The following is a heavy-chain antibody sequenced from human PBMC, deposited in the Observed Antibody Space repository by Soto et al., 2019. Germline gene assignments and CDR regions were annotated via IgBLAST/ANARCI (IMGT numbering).Heavy chain of an antibody. CDR2: IYYSGST. J-gene: IGHJ5*02. Sequence: QVQLQESGPGLVKPSQTLSLTCTVSGGSISSGDYYWSWIRQPPGKGLEWIGYIYYSGSTYYNPSLTSXXTXSXXTSKNQFSLKLSSVTAADTAVYYCVGSGYRNWFDPWGQGTLVTVSS. V-gene: IGHV4-30-4*01. CDR3: VGSGYRNWFDP. CDR1: GGSISSGDYY. D-gene: IGHD3-22*01.